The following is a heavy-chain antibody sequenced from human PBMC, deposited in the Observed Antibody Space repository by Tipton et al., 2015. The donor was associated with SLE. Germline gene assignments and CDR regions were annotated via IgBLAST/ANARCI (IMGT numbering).Heavy chain of an antibody. J-gene: IGHJ4*02. CDR1: GGSFSGYY. CDR2: INDSGST. V-gene: IGHV4-34*01. D-gene: IGHD3-16*01. Sequence: LRLSCAVYGGSFSGYYWSWIRQPPGKGLEWIGEINDSGSTNYNPSLKSRVTISVDTSKNQFSLKLSSVTAADTAVYYCARRGNWGQGTLVTVSS. CDR3: ARRGN.